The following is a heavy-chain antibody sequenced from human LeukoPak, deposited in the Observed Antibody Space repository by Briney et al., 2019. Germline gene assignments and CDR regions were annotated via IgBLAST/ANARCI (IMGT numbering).Heavy chain of an antibody. V-gene: IGHV3-64*01. CDR1: GFTFSSYA. Sequence: GGSLRLSCAASGFTFSSYAMHWVRQAPGKGLEYVSAISSNGGSTYYANSVKGRFTISRDNSKNTLYLQMGSLRAEDMAVYYCARQFCSGGSCYSFGDYWGQGTVVTVSS. CDR2: ISSNGGST. CDR3: ARQFCSGGSCYSFGDY. J-gene: IGHJ4*02. D-gene: IGHD2-15*01.